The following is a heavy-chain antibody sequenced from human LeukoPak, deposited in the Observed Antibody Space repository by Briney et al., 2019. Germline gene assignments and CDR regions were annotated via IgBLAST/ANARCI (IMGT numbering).Heavy chain of an antibody. CDR1: GFTFSSYW. CDR2: IKQDGSEQ. J-gene: IGHJ4*02. D-gene: IGHD3-10*01. CDR3: ATGRGLSN. Sequence: GGSLRLSCAASGFTFSSYWMTWVRQAPGQGLEWVANIKQDGSEQYHVDSVKGRFIVSRDNAKNSLFLQMNSLRADDTAVYYCATGRGLSNWGQGTLVTVSS. V-gene: IGHV3-7*01.